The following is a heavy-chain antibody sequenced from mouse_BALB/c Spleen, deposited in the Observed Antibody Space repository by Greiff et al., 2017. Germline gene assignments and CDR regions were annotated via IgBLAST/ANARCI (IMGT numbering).Heavy chain of an antibody. V-gene: IGHV5-17*02. CDR2: ISSGSSTI. Sequence: EVQVVESGGGLVQPGGSRKLSCAASGFTFSSFGMHWVRQAPEKGLEWVAYISSGSSTIYYADTVKGRFTISRDNPKNTLFLQMTSLRSEDTAMYYCARGGDGYYLDYWGQGTTLTVSS. CDR1: GFTFSSFG. D-gene: IGHD2-3*01. CDR3: ARGGDGYYLDY. J-gene: IGHJ2*01.